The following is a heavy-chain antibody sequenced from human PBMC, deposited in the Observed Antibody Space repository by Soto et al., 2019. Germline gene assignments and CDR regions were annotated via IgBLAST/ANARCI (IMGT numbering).Heavy chain of an antibody. V-gene: IGHV3-23*01. CDR2: ISGSGGST. J-gene: IGHJ3*02. CDR3: GKGTGSGRGAFDI. D-gene: IGHD3-10*01. CDR1: GFTFSNYA. Sequence: EVQLLESGGGLVQPGGSLRLSCAASGFTFSNYAMSWVRQAPGKGLEWVSVISGSGGSTYYADSVKGRFTISRDNSKNTLYLQMNSLRAEDTAVYYCGKGTGSGRGAFDIWGQGTMVTVSS.